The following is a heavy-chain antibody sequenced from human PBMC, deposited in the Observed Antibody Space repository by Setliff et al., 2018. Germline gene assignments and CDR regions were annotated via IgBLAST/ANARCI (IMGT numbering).Heavy chain of an antibody. CDR3: AREGVDTRSSTDYRYYMDL. Sequence: SVKVSCKASGGTFSSYGISWVRQAPGQGLEWLGGTIPNLGTTNYAQEFQGRVTIITDESTSTAYMELSSLRFEGTAVYYCAREGVDTRSSTDYRYYMDLWGKGTTVTVSS. J-gene: IGHJ6*03. D-gene: IGHD5-18*01. V-gene: IGHV1-69*05. CDR2: TIPNLGTT. CDR1: GGTFSSYG.